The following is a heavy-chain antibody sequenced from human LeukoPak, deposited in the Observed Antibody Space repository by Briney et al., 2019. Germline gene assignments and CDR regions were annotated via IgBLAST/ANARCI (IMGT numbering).Heavy chain of an antibody. CDR1: GFTFSSYG. CDR3: ARDLSGSAIDY. CDR2: IWYDGNNK. V-gene: IGHV3-33*01. Sequence: PGRSLRLSCAASGFTFSSYGMHWVRQAPGMGLEWVAIIWYDGNNKYYADSVKGRFTISRDNSKNTLYLQMNSLRVEDTAVYYCARDLSGSAIDYWDQGTLVTVSS. J-gene: IGHJ4*02. D-gene: IGHD1-26*01.